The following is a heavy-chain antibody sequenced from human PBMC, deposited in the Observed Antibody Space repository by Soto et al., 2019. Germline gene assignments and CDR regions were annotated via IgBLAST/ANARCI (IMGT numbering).Heavy chain of an antibody. J-gene: IGHJ5*02. CDR3: ARSPPQYSSIDNWFDP. Sequence: GESLKISCKGSGYSFTSYWIGWVRQMPGKGLEWMGIIYPGDSDTRYSPSFQGQVTISADKSISTAYLQWSSLKASDTAMYYCARSPPQYSSIDNWFDPWGQGTLVTVS. D-gene: IGHD6-13*01. CDR2: IYPGDSDT. CDR1: GYSFTSYW. V-gene: IGHV5-51*01.